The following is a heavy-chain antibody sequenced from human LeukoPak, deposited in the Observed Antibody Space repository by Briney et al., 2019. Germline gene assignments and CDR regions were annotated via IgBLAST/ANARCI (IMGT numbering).Heavy chain of an antibody. Sequence: KSSETLSLTCTVSGGSISSYYWSWIRQPPGKGLEWIGYIYYSGSTNYNPSLKSRVTVSVDTSKNQFSLKLSSVTAADTAVYYCARLTKDFWSGLGFDYWGQGTLVTVSS. D-gene: IGHD3-3*01. CDR1: GGSISSYY. CDR2: IYYSGST. J-gene: IGHJ4*02. V-gene: IGHV4-59*08. CDR3: ARLTKDFWSGLGFDY.